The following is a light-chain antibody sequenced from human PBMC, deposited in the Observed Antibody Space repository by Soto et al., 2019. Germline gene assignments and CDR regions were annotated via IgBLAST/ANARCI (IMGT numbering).Light chain of an antibody. CDR2: GAS. J-gene: IGKJ5*01. CDR1: QSVSSY. Sequence: EIVLTQSPVTLSLSPGERATLSCRSSQSVSSYLAWYQQKPGQAPRLLIYGASGRATGIPDRFSGSGSGTDFTLTISRLEPEDSAVYYCQQYGGSPSITFGQGTRLEIK. CDR3: QQYGGSPSIT. V-gene: IGKV3-20*01.